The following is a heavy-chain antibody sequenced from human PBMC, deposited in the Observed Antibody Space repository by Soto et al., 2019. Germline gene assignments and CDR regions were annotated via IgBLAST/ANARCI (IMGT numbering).Heavy chain of an antibody. D-gene: IGHD2-2*01. J-gene: IGHJ4*02. V-gene: IGHV4-31*03. CDR3: ARVPQSDYFDY. CDR2: FYYSGST. CDR1: GGSISSGGYF. Sequence: SETLSLTCTVSGGSISSGGYFWSWIRQHPGKGLEWIGYFYYSGSTYYNPSLKSRVSISVDTSKNLFSLKLSSVTAADTALYYCARVPQSDYFDYWGQGTLVTVSS.